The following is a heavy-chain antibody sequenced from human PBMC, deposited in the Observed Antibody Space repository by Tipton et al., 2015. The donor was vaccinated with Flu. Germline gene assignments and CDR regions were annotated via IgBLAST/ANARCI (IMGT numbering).Heavy chain of an antibody. Sequence: SLRLSCAASGFTFSSYSMNWVRQAPGKGLEWVSGINWNGGTTGYADSVKGRFIISRDNAKNSLSLQMNSLRAEDTALYFCARDRTRLASPLDYWGQGTPVTVSS. J-gene: IGHJ4*02. CDR3: ARDRTRLASPLDY. CDR2: INWNGGTT. CDR1: GFTFSSYS. V-gene: IGHV3-20*04. D-gene: IGHD3-16*01.